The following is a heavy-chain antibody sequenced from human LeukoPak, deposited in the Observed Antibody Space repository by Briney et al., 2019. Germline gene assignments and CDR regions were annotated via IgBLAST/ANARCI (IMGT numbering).Heavy chain of an antibody. J-gene: IGHJ6*02. CDR3: ATKAAGAAVMRGYYYYGMDV. CDR2: FDREDGKI. V-gene: IGHV1-24*01. CDR1: GYTLTELS. D-gene: IGHD6-13*01. Sequence: ASVKVSCKVSGYTLTELSMHWVRQAPGKALEWIGDFDREDGKIIYAQKFQGRVTMTEDTSTDTAYMELSSLRSEDTAVYYCATKAAGAAVMRGYYYYGMDVWGQGTTVTVSS.